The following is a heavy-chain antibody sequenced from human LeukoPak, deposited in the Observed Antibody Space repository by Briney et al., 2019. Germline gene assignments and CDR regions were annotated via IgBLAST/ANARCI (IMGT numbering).Heavy chain of an antibody. D-gene: IGHD3-22*01. Sequence: GGSLRLSCAASGFTFSSYWMSWVRQAPGKGLEWVANIKQDGSEKYYVDSVKGRFTISRDNAENSLYLQMNSLRAEDTAVYYCARVIRDYYDSSGYYYGDAFDIWGQGTMVTVSS. CDR3: ARVIRDYYDSSGYYYGDAFDI. CDR1: GFTFSSYW. CDR2: IKQDGSEK. V-gene: IGHV3-7*01. J-gene: IGHJ3*02.